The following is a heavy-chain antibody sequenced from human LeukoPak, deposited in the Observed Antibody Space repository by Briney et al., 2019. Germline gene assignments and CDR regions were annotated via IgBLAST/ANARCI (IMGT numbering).Heavy chain of an antibody. D-gene: IGHD2-2*02. J-gene: IGHJ4*02. CDR1: GFTFSSYA. Sequence: PGGSLRLSCAASGFTFSSYAMQWVRQAPGKGLEWVAFIRYTGSDKYYTDSVKGRFTISRDNSKNTMSLQMNSLRAEDTAVYYCAKQGYCSSTSCHNSPYFDYWGQGTLVTVSS. CDR3: AKQGYCSSTSCHNSPYFDY. V-gene: IGHV3-30*02. CDR2: IRYTGSDK.